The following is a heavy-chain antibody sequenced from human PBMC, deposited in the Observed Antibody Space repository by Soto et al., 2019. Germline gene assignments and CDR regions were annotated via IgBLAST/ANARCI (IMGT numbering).Heavy chain of an antibody. J-gene: IGHJ6*02. CDR3: ARESYGMDV. CDR1: GFTFSYYA. CDR2: ISYDGNNK. Sequence: QVQLVESGGGVVQPGRSLGLSCAASGFTFSYYAMHWVRQAPGKGLEWVAFISYDGNNKYYADSVKGRFTISRDNSKNTLYLQVNSLRAEDTAVYYCARESYGMDVWGQGTTVTVSS. V-gene: IGHV3-30-3*01.